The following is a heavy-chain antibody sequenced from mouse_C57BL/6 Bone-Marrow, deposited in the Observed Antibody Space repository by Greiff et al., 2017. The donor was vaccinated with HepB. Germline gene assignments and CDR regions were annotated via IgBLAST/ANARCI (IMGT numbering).Heavy chain of an antibody. CDR3: ARRGRSAWYFDG. D-gene: IGHD1-1*01. CDR1: GFTFTDYG. CDR2: ISSGSSTI. J-gene: IGHJ1*03. Sequence: VQLKESGAGLVKPGGSLKLSCAASGFTFTDYGMHWVRQAPEKGLEWVAYISSGSSTIYYADTVKGRFTISRDNAKNTLFLQMTSLRSEDTAMYYWARRGRSAWYFDGWGKGTTVTDSS. V-gene: IGHV5-17*01.